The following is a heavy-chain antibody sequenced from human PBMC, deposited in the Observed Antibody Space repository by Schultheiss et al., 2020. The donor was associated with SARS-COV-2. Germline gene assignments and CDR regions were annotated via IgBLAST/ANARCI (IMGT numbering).Heavy chain of an antibody. CDR1: GFTFSDYY. J-gene: IGHJ6*02. V-gene: IGHV3-11*06. CDR3: ARDLATGYYYYGMDV. Sequence: GGSLRLSCAASGFTFSDYYMSWIRQAPGKGLEWVSYISSSSSYTNYADSVKGRFTISRDNAKNSLYLQMNSLRAEDTAVYYCARDLATGYYYYGMDVWGQGTTVTVSS. CDR2: ISSSSSYT.